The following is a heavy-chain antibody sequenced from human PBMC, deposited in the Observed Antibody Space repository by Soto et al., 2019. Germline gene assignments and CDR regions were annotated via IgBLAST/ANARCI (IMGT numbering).Heavy chain of an antibody. J-gene: IGHJ6*03. CDR3: AKSGVIIVGGNYYYYYMDV. V-gene: IGHV3-23*01. CDR1: GFTFSDYG. Sequence: GGSLRLSCASSGFTFSDYGMHWVRQAPANGLEWVTAISGSGGSTYYAASVEGRFTISRDNSKNTLYLQMNSLRAEDTAVYYCAKSGVIIVGGNYYYYYMDVWGKGTTVTVSS. CDR2: ISGSGGST. D-gene: IGHD3-16*02.